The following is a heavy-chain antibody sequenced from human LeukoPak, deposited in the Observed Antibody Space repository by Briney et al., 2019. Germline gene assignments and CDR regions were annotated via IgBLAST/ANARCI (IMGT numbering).Heavy chain of an antibody. J-gene: IGHJ3*02. CDR2: ISSSSSYI. CDR1: GFTFSSYS. CDR3: ARGEYCSSTSCFDAFDI. D-gene: IGHD2-2*01. V-gene: IGHV3-21*01. Sequence: GSLRLSCAASGFTFSSYSMNWVRQAPGKGLEWVSSISSSSSYIYYADSVKGRFTISRDNAKNSLYLQMNSLRAEDTAVYYCARGEYCSSTSCFDAFDIWGQGTMVTVSS.